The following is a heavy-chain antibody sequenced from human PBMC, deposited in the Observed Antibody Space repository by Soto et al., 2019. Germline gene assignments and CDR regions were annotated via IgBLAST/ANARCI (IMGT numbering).Heavy chain of an antibody. CDR3: AREYSGYDKTRFDP. CDR2: IYYSGTT. CDR1: GGSISSGGNY. J-gene: IGHJ5*02. Sequence: SETLSLTCNVSGGSISSGGNYWSWIRQHPGKGLEWIGYIYYSGTTYYNPSLKSRLTISIDTSRNRFSLKLSSVTAADTAVYYCAREYSGYDKTRFDPWGQGTLVTVSS. V-gene: IGHV4-31*03. D-gene: IGHD5-12*01.